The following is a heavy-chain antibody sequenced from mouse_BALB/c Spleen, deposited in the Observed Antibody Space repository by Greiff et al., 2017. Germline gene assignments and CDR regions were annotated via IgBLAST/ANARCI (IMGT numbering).Heavy chain of an antibody. Sequence: EVQVVESGGGLVKPGGSLKLSCAASGFTFSSYAMSWVRQTPEKRLEWVATISSGGSYTYYPDSVKGRFTISRDNAKNTLYLQMSSLRSEDTAMYYCARLDYDAAYWGQGTLVTVSA. D-gene: IGHD2-4*01. CDR1: GFTFSSYA. V-gene: IGHV5-9-3*01. CDR3: ARLDYDAAY. CDR2: ISSGGSYT. J-gene: IGHJ3*01.